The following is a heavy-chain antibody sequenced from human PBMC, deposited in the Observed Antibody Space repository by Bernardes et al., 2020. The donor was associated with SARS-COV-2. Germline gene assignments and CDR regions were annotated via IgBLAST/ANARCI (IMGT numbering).Heavy chain of an antibody. D-gene: IGHD2-8*01. CDR1: GFTFSSYN. CDR3: ARDFDGY. Sequence: GGSLRLSCAASGFTFSSYNMDWVRQAPGKGLEWVSSISLSTRHIYYADSVKGRFTVSRDNAKNSLSLQMNSLRAEDTAVYYCARDFDGYRGQGTLVTVSS. CDR2: ISLSTRHI. J-gene: IGHJ4*02. V-gene: IGHV3-21*01.